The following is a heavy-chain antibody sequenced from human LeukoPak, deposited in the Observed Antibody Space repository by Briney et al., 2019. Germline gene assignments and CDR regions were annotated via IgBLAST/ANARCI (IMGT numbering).Heavy chain of an antibody. CDR1: GGSISSGGYS. V-gene: IGHV4-30-2*01. Sequence: PSETLSLTCAVSGGSISSGGYSWSWIRQPPGKGLEWIGYIYHSGSTYYNPSLKSRVTISVDRSKNQFSLKLSSVTAADTAVYYCATLWFGDTYGPRYYGMDVWGKGTTVTVSS. D-gene: IGHD3-10*01. CDR2: IYHSGST. CDR3: ATLWFGDTYGPRYYGMDV. J-gene: IGHJ6*04.